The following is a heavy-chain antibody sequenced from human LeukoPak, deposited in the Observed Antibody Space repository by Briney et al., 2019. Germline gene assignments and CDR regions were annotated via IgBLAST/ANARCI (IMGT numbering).Heavy chain of an antibody. D-gene: IGHD6-6*01. CDR1: GGSISSSSYY. CDR3: ARDLWALQFVTDY. V-gene: IGHV4-39*07. J-gene: IGHJ4*02. CDR2: IYYSGST. Sequence: PSETLSLTCTVSGGSISSSSYYWGWIRQPPGKGLEWIGSIYYSGSTYYNPSLKSRVTISVDTSKNQFSLKLSSVTAADTAVYYCARDLWALQFVTDYWGQGTLVTVSS.